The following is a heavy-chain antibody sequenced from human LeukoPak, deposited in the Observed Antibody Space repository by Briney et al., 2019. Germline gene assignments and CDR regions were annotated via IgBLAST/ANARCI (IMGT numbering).Heavy chain of an antibody. J-gene: IGHJ4*02. Sequence: SETLSLTCNVSGGSISSYYWSWIRQPPGKGLEWIGYIHYTGSTNYNPSLKSRVTISVDPSKNQFSLKLSSVTAADPAVYYCARGGGSYEFDYWGQGTLVTVSS. CDR2: IHYTGST. CDR1: GGSISSYY. D-gene: IGHD1-26*01. CDR3: ARGGGSYEFDY. V-gene: IGHV4-59*01.